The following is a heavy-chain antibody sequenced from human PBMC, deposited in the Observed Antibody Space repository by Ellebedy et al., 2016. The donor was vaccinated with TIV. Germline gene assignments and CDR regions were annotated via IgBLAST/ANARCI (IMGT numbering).Heavy chain of an antibody. Sequence: GESLKISCAASGFTFSSYWMHWVRQAPGKGLEWVGFIRSKAYGGTTEYAASVKGRFTISRDDSKSIAYLQMNSLKTEDTAVYYCTRSDDYGGPTFDYWGQGTLVTVSS. CDR1: GFTFSSYW. CDR2: IRSKAYGGTT. V-gene: IGHV3-49*04. CDR3: TRSDDYGGPTFDY. D-gene: IGHD4-23*01. J-gene: IGHJ4*02.